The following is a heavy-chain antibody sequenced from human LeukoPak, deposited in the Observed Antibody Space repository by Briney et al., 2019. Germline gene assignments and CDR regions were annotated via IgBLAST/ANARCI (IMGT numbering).Heavy chain of an antibody. J-gene: IGHJ5*02. V-gene: IGHV3-30*04. Sequence: GRSLRLSCAASRFTFSTYAMHWVRQAPGKGLEWVAVISYDGTNKNHADSVKGRFTISRDNSKNTLYLQMNSLRAEDTAVYYCTRDFRAAFDPWGQGTLVTVSS. CDR1: RFTFSTYA. CDR2: ISYDGTNK. CDR3: TRDFRAAFDP. D-gene: IGHD3-10*01.